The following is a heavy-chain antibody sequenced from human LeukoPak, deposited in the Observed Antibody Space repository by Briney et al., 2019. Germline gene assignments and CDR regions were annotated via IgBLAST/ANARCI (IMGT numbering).Heavy chain of an antibody. Sequence: ASVKVSCKTSGYTFTTYGITWVRRAPGQGLEWMGCISTYDGKTKYSQKVQGRVTMTTDTSTSTAYMELRSLRSDDTAVYYCARGGSYSSSWYYFDYWGQGTLVTVSS. CDR3: ARGGSYSSSWYYFDY. CDR2: ISTYDGKT. CDR1: GYTFTTYG. D-gene: IGHD6-13*01. V-gene: IGHV1-18*01. J-gene: IGHJ4*02.